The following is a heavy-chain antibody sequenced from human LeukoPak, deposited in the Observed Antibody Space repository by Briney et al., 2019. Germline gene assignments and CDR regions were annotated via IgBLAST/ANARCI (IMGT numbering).Heavy chain of an antibody. Sequence: GGSLRLSCAASGFTFSSYAMHWVRQAPGKGLGWVAVISYDGSNKYYADSVKGRFTISRDNSKNTLYLQMNSLRAEDTAVYYCARDGYVWGSYLRHYYFDYWGQGTLVTVSS. CDR2: ISYDGSNK. CDR1: GFTFSSYA. CDR3: ARDGYVWGSYLRHYYFDY. J-gene: IGHJ4*02. D-gene: IGHD3-16*02. V-gene: IGHV3-30-3*01.